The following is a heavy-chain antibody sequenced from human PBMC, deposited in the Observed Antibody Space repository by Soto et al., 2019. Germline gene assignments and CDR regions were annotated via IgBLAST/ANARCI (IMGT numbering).Heavy chain of an antibody. V-gene: IGHV4-31*03. D-gene: IGHD5-18*01. J-gene: IGHJ4*02. CDR3: ARGRGYSYGPYYFHY. CDR2: IYYSGTT. CDR1: GGSISSKGYY. Sequence: PSETLSLTCTVSGGSISSKGYYWSWFRQLPGKGLEWIGDIYYSGTTYHNPSLRSRLTISGDASKNQFSLKLSSVTAADTALYYCARGRGYSYGPYYFHYWGPGTLATVYS.